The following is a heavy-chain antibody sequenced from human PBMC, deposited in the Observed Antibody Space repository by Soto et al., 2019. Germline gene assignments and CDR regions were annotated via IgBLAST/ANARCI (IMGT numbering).Heavy chain of an antibody. D-gene: IGHD6-13*01. CDR2: ITFTGVST. CDR1: EFSFDDYA. CDR3: AKASVWYPYFDS. Sequence: EAQLLESGGDLVQPGGSLRLSCAASEFSFDDYAMSWVRQAPGKGLEWVSSITFTGVSTYYADSVKGRFTISRDNSKDTLYLQMNSLRAEDTAISYCAKASVWYPYFDSSGQGTLVSVSS. J-gene: IGHJ4*02. V-gene: IGHV3-23*01.